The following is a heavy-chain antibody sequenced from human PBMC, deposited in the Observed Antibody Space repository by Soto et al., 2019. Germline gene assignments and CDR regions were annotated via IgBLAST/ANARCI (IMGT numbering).Heavy chain of an antibody. CDR1: GGSISSSSYY. V-gene: IGHV4-39*01. CDR2: IYYSGST. CDR3: ARPYHYSSSFDTTFDY. J-gene: IGHJ4*02. Sequence: SETLSLTCTVSGGSISSSSYYWGWIRQPPGKGLEWIGSIYYSGSTYYNPSLKSRVTISVDTSKNQFSLKLSSVTAADTAVYYCARPYHYSSSFDTTFDYWGQGTLVTVSS. D-gene: IGHD6-6*01.